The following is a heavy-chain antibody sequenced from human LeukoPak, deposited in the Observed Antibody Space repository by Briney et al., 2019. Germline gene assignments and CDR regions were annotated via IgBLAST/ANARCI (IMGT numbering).Heavy chain of an antibody. J-gene: IGHJ5*02. CDR1: GYTFTNYG. V-gene: IGHV1-18*01. Sequence: ASVKVSCKASGYTFTNYGISWVRQAPGQGLEWMGWISIYNGNTDYAQKLRGRVTMTTDTSTSTAYMELRSLRSDDTAVYYCARITYDFWSGYYMPDDPWGQGTLVTVAS. D-gene: IGHD3-3*01. CDR2: ISIYNGNT. CDR3: ARITYDFWSGYYMPDDP.